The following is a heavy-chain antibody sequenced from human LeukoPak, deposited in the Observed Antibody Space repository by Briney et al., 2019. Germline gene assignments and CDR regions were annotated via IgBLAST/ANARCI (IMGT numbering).Heavy chain of an antibody. D-gene: IGHD1-26*01. V-gene: IGHV4-39*07. CDR1: GGSISSSSYY. J-gene: IGHJ4*02. CDR2: IYYSGST. CDR3: ASGSQTSY. Sequence: SETLSLTCTVSGGSISSSSYYWGWIRQPPGKGLEWIGSIYYSGSTYYNPSLKSRVTISVDTSKNQFSLKLSSVTAADTAVYYCASGSQTSYWGQGTLVTVSS.